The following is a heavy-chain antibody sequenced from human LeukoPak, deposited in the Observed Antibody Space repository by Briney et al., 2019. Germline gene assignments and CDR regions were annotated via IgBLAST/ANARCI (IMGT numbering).Heavy chain of an antibody. D-gene: IGHD3-22*01. CDR1: XA. CDR3: ATSGYYTYYFDY. CDR2: ISGSGGST. Sequence: XAMSWVXQAPGKGLEWVSAISGSGGSTYYADSVKGRFTISRDNSKNTLYLQMNSLRAEDTAVYYCATSGYYTYYFDYWGQGTLVTVSS. J-gene: IGHJ4*02. V-gene: IGHV3-23*01.